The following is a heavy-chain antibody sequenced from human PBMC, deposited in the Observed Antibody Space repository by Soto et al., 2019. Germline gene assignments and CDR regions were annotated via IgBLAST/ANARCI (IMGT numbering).Heavy chain of an antibody. CDR3: AADSTDNYYYGMDV. CDR1: AFTFTRSA. V-gene: IGHV1-58*01. D-gene: IGHD4-4*01. J-gene: IGHJ6*02. Sequence: SVKVSCKASAFTFTRSAVQWVRQARGQRLEWIGWVVVGSGSTNCARKFQERVILTRDMSTRTAYMELSSLRPEDTAVYYCAADSTDNYYYGMDVWGQGTTVTVSS. CDR2: VVVGSGST.